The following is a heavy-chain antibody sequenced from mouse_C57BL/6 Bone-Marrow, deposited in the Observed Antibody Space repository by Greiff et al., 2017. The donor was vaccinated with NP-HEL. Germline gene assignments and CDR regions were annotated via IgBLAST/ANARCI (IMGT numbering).Heavy chain of an antibody. CDR3: AREAYYSNYVHDY. CDR1: GYTFTSYW. V-gene: IGHV1-59*01. D-gene: IGHD2-5*01. J-gene: IGHJ2*01. CDR2: IDPSDSYT. Sequence: QVQLQQPGAELVRPGTSVKLSCKASGYTFTSYWMHWVKQRPGQGLEWIGVIDPSDSYTNYNQKFKGKATLTVDTSSSTAYLQLSSLTSEDSAVYYCAREAYYSNYVHDYWGQGTTLTVSS.